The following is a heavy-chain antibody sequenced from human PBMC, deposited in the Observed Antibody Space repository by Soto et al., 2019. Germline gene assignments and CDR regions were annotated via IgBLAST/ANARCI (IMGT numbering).Heavy chain of an antibody. CDR1: GGSISSGGYS. CDR3: ARATTMVRGGPGSSGMDV. CDR2: IYHSGST. J-gene: IGHJ6*02. D-gene: IGHD3-10*01. V-gene: IGHV4-30-2*01. Sequence: SETLSLTCAVSGGSISSGGYSWSWIRQPPGKGLEWIGYIYHSGSTYYNPSLKSRVTISVDRSKNQFSLKLSSVTAADTAVYYCARATTMVRGGPGSSGMDVWGQGTTVTVSS.